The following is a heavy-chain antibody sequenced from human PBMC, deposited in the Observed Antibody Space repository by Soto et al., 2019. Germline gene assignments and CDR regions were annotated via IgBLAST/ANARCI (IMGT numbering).Heavy chain of an antibody. Sequence: ASVKVSCKASGYTFITYFMHWVRQAPGQGLEWMGVFNPSRGTTTYAQKFQDRVTMTRDTSASTVYMELSSLRSEDTAMYYCARSYISSSYWFDPWGQGTLVTVSS. D-gene: IGHD6-6*01. CDR1: GYTFITYF. CDR3: ARSYISSSYWFDP. CDR2: FNPSRGTT. J-gene: IGHJ5*02. V-gene: IGHV1-46*03.